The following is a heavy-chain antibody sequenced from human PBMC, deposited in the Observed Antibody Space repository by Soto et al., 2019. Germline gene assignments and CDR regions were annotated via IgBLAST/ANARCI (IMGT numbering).Heavy chain of an antibody. Sequence: GGSLRLSCTASGFTFGDYAMSWVRQAPGKGLEWVGFIRSKAYGGTTEYAASVKGRFTISRDDSKSIAYLQMNSLKTEDTAVYYCARWGGAARPGGDYYYGMDVWGQGTTVTVSS. CDR1: GFTFGDYA. V-gene: IGHV3-49*04. J-gene: IGHJ6*02. CDR2: IRSKAYGGTT. CDR3: ARWGGAARPGGDYYYGMDV. D-gene: IGHD6-6*01.